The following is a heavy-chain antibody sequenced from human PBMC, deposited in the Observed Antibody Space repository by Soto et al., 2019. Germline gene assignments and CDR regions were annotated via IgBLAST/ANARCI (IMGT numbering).Heavy chain of an antibody. CDR2: IIPSFGTP. D-gene: IGHD1-26*01. CDR3: ARGSRSTVGPTGWFDP. V-gene: IGHV1-69*01. J-gene: IGHJ5*02. Sequence: QVQLVQSGDEVKKPGSSVKVSCKTSGGSFSSYAFSWVRQAPGQGLEWMGGIIPSFGTPNYAQRFQGRVTISADESTTTVYMDLRSLRSEDTAVYYCARGSRSTVGPTGWFDPWGQGTLVTVSS. CDR1: GGSFSSYA.